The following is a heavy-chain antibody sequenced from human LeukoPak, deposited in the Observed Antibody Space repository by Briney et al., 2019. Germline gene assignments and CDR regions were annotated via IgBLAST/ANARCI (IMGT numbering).Heavy chain of an antibody. CDR2: VIPIFGTA. D-gene: IGHD2-2*01. CDR3: AREYCSSTSCPIDY. CDR1: GGTFSSYA. V-gene: IGHV1-69*05. J-gene: IGHJ4*02. Sequence: ASVKVSCKASGGTFSSYAISWVRQAPGQGLEWMGGVIPIFGTANYAQKFQGRVTITTDESTSTAYMELSSLRSEDTAVYYCAREYCSSTSCPIDYWGQGTLVTVSS.